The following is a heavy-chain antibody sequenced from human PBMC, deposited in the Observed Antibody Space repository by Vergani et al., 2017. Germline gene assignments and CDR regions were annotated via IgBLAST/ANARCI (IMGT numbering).Heavy chain of an antibody. CDR1: GGSISSGDYY. V-gene: IGHV4-30-4*08. CDR2: IYYSGST. J-gene: IGHJ4*02. Sequence: QVQLQESGPGLVKPSQTLSLTCTVSGGSISSGDYYWSWIRQPPGKGLEWIGYIYYSGSTYYNPSLKSRVTISVDTSKNQFSLKLSSVTAADTAVYYCARVITMVRGVIIADFDYWGQGTLVTVSS. D-gene: IGHD3-10*01. CDR3: ARVITMVRGVIIADFDY.